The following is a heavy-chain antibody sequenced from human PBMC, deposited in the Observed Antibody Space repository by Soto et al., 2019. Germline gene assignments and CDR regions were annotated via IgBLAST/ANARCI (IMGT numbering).Heavy chain of an antibody. CDR1: GGTFSSYA. D-gene: IGHD5-12*01. Sequence: ASVKVSCKASGGTFSSYAISWVRQAPGQGLEWMGGIIPIFGTANYAQKFQGRVTITADESTSTAYMELSSLRSEDTAVYYCASSRYSGYDYGFDYWGQGTLVTVSS. V-gene: IGHV1-69*13. CDR2: IIPIFGTA. J-gene: IGHJ4*02. CDR3: ASSRYSGYDYGFDY.